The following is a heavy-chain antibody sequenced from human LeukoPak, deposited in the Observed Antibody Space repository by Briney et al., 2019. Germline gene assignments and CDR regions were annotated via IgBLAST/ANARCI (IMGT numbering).Heavy chain of an antibody. D-gene: IGHD2-2*02. Sequence: HPSETLSLTCAVSGYSISSGYYWGWIRQPPGKGLEWIGSIYHSGSTYYNPSLKSRVTISVDTSKNQSSLKLSSVTAADTAVYYRARRTGGDIVVVPAAILRGWFDPWGQGTLVTVSS. CDR3: ARRTGGDIVVVPAAILRGWFDP. CDR2: IYHSGST. V-gene: IGHV4-38-2*01. CDR1: GYSISSGYY. J-gene: IGHJ5*02.